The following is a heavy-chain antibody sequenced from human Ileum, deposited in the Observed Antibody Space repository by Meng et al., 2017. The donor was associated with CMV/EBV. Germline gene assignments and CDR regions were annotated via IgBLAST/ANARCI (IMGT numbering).Heavy chain of an antibody. V-gene: IGHV3-74*01. D-gene: IGHD4/OR15-4a*01. J-gene: IGHJ4*02. Sequence: GESLKISCAASGFTFSSYWMHWVRQAPGEGLVWVSRINNDGSSTASADSVKGRFTISRDKAKNTLYLQMNSMRVEDTALYYCARDGAEGSFDYWGRGTLGTVSS. CDR1: GFTFSSYW. CDR3: ARDGAEGSFDY. CDR2: INNDGSST.